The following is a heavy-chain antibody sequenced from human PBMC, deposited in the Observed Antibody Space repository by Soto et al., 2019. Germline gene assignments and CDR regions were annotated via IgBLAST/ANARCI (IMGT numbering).Heavy chain of an antibody. CDR1: GFTFSSYG. D-gene: IGHD3-22*01. V-gene: IGHV3-33*01. Sequence: QVQLVESGGGVVQPGRSLRLSCAASGFTFSSYGMHWVRQAPGKGLEWVAVIWSDGSNKYYADTVEGRFTISRDNSKNPLYLQKNNLRAEDTAVYYCARAPKYYDRSGMRSPFFYYYDGMDVWGQGTTVAVSS. J-gene: IGHJ6*01. CDR3: ARAPKYYDRSGMRSPFFYYYDGMDV. CDR2: IWSDGSNK.